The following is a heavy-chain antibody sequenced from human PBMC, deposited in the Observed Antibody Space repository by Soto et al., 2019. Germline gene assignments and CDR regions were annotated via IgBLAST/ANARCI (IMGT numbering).Heavy chain of an antibody. CDR3: ARDGPHNESYCSGGSCYLGWFDP. D-gene: IGHD2-15*01. V-gene: IGHV4-30-4*01. J-gene: IGHJ5*02. CDR1: GGSISSGDYY. Sequence: QVQLQESGPGLVKPSQTLSLTCTVSGGSISSGDYYWSWIRQPPGKGLEWIGYIYYSGSTYYNPSLTSRVTISVDTSKNQFSLKLSSVTAADTAVYYCARDGPHNESYCSGGSCYLGWFDPWGQGTLVTVSS. CDR2: IYYSGST.